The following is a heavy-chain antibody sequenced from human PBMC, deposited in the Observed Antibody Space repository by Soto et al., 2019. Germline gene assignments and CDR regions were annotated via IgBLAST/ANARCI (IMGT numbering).Heavy chain of an antibody. J-gene: IGHJ4*02. Sequence: EVQLLESGGGLVQPGGSLRLSCAASGFTFSSYAMRWVRQAPVKGLEWVSAISGSGDSKYYADSVKGRFTISRDNSKNTLYLQMNSLRADDTAVYYCTRWGSGSYYDYWGQGTLVTVSS. CDR3: TRWGSGSYYDY. D-gene: IGHD1-26*01. CDR2: ISGSGDSK. V-gene: IGHV3-23*01. CDR1: GFTFSSYA.